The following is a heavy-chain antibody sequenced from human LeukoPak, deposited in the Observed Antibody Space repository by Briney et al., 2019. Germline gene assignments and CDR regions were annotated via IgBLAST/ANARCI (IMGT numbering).Heavy chain of an antibody. D-gene: IGHD3-9*01. Sequence: GGSLRLSCVSSGFIFTSHGMQWVRQAPGKGLEWVAVIGHDGSNQNYADSVKGRFTVSRDNSKNTVYLHMNSLRAEDTAVYYCARIALYDDTAFYSGYYYYYPMDVWGQGTTVTVSS. CDR3: ARIALYDDTAFYSGYYYYYPMDV. CDR2: IGHDGSNQ. CDR1: GFIFTSHG. J-gene: IGHJ6*02. V-gene: IGHV3-33*01.